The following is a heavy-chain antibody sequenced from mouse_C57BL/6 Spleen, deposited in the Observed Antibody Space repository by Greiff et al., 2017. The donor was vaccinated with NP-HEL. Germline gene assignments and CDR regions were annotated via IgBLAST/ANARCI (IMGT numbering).Heavy chain of an antibody. D-gene: IGHD2-3*01. CDR3: ARNLGYYNWYFDV. V-gene: IGHV2-2*01. J-gene: IGHJ1*03. CDR1: GFSLTSYG. Sequence: VQGVESGPGLVQPSQSLSITCTVSGFSLTSYGVHWVRQSPGKGLEWLGVIWSGGSTDYNAAFISRLSISKDNSKSQVFFKMNSLQADDTAIYYCARNLGYYNWYFDVWGTGTTVTVSS. CDR2: IWSGGST.